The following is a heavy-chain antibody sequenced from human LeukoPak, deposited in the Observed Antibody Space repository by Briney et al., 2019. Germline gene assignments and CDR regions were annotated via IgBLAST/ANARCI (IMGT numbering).Heavy chain of an antibody. Sequence: SVKVSCKASGGTFSSYAISWVRQAPGQGLEWMGGIIPIFGTANYAQKFQGRVTITADKSTSTAYMELSSLRSEDTAVYYCARDKERYSAVVDAFDIWGQGTMVTVSS. J-gene: IGHJ3*02. CDR3: ARDKERYSAVVDAFDI. D-gene: IGHD6-13*01. V-gene: IGHV1-69*06. CDR2: IIPIFGTA. CDR1: GGTFSSYA.